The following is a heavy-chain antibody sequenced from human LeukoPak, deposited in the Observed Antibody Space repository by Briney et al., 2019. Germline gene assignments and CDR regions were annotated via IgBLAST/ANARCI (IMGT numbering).Heavy chain of an antibody. V-gene: IGHV4-39*01. J-gene: IGHJ6*03. D-gene: IGHD4-17*01. CDR1: GGSISSSSYY. CDR2: IYYSGST. CDR3: ARLSVNYYYCMDV. Sequence: SETLSLTCTVSGGSISSSSYYWGWIRQPPGKGLEWIGSIYYSGSTYYNPSLKSRVTISVDTSKNQFSLKLSSVTAADTAVYYCARLSVNYYYCMDVWGKGTTVTISS.